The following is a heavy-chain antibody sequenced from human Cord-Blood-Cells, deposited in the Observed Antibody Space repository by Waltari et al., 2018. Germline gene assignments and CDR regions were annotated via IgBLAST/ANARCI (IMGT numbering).Heavy chain of an antibody. CDR3: ARDEGCGGDCYSIDY. CDR1: GFTFSSYW. D-gene: IGHD2-21*01. J-gene: IGHJ4*02. CDR2: IKQDGSEK. Sequence: EVQLVESGGGLVQPGGSLRLSCAASGFTFSSYWMSWVRQAPGKGLEWVANIKQDGSEKYYVDSVKGRFTISRDNAKNALYLQMNSQRAEDTAVYYCARDEGCGGDCYSIDYWGQGTLVTVSS. V-gene: IGHV3-7*01.